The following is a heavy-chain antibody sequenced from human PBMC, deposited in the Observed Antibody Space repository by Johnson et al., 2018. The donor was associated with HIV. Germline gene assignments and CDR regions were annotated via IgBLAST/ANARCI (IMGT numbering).Heavy chain of an antibody. CDR2: IYSGGST. J-gene: IGHJ3*01. Sequence: VQLVESGGGVVQPGGSLRLSCAASGFTVSNNYLGWVRQAPGKGLEWVSIIYSGGSTYYADSVKGRFIISRDKATNALHLQMRSLRAEDTGIRFYMRESRSVTPGCFGFDVWGQGTSVTVSS. D-gene: IGHD2/OR15-2a*01. CDR1: GFTVSNNY. CDR3: MRESRSVTPGCFGFDV. V-gene: IGHV3-66*02.